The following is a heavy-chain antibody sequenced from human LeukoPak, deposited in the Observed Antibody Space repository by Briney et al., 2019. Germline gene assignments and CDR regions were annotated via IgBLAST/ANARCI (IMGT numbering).Heavy chain of an antibody. CDR1: GFTFTRYW. Sequence: PGGSLRLSCAASGFTFTRYWMSWVRQAPGKGLEWVANIKQDGSEKYYVDSVKGRFTISRDNAKNSLYLQMNSLRAEDTAVYYCASSTVEMATILDQDWGQGTLVTVSS. V-gene: IGHV3-7*01. D-gene: IGHD5-24*01. J-gene: IGHJ4*02. CDR2: IKQDGSEK. CDR3: ASSTVEMATILDQD.